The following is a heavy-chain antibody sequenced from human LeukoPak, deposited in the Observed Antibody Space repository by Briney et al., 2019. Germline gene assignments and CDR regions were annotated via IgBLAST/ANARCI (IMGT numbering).Heavy chain of an antibody. V-gene: IGHV4-39*01. Sequence: SETLTLTCTVSGASMRGSNYYWAWIRQTPGKGLEWIGSIYYSGSTHYTPSLKSRVTMSVDSSKNQFSLRESSVTAADTAVYYCARNSSYYNTGGFDYWGQGILVTVSS. CDR1: GASMRGSNYY. D-gene: IGHD3-10*01. CDR3: ARNSSYYNTGGFDY. CDR2: IYYSGST. J-gene: IGHJ4*02.